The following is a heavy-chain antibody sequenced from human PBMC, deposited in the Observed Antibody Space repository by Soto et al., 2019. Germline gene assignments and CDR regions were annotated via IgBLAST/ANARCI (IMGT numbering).Heavy chain of an antibody. V-gene: IGHV4-31*02. Sequence: PSETLSLTCSVSGASIKSVDNFWTWIRQRPGKGLEWIGYIYRDGATYYNPSLKSRVSLSVDTSKNEFSLRVTSVTAADTAIYYCARHEYRDFVDRFDYWCRGNLVTVSS. CDR3: ARHEYRDFVDRFDY. CDR2: IYRDGAT. J-gene: IGHJ4*02. D-gene: IGHD2-21*02. CDR1: GASIKSVDNF.